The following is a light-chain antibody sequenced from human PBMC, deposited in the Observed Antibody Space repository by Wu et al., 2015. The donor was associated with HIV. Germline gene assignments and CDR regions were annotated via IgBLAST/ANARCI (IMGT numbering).Light chain of an antibody. J-gene: IGKJ5*01. Sequence: EIVLTQSPDTLSLSPGETATLSCRASQSVTSSNLAWFQQKPGQAPRLLIYDAFSRPTGIPDRFSGSESGTDFTLTISRLEPEDFAVYHCQQYGSSPWTFGQGTRLEIK. CDR1: QSVTSSN. CDR3: QQYGSSPWT. V-gene: IGKV3-20*01. CDR2: DAF.